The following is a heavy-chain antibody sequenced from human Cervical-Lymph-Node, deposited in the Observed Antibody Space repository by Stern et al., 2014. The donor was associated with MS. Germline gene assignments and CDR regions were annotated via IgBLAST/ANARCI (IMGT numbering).Heavy chain of an antibody. J-gene: IGHJ4*02. CDR1: GYTFTSYY. CDR2: FYPSGGGT. Sequence: QVQLVQSGPEVKTTGASVKVSCKASGYTFTSYYVHWVRQAPGQGLEWMGVFYPSGGGTTYAQKFQGRVTMTGDTSTTTVYMDLSSLTSNDTAVYYCAKGASWGYSGFECLFYWGQGTLVTVSS. CDR3: AKGASWGYSGFECLFY. D-gene: IGHD5-12*01. V-gene: IGHV1-46*01.